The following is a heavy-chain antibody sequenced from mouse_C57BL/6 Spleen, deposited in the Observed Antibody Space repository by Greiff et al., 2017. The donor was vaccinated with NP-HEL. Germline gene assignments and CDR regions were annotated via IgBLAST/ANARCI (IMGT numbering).Heavy chain of an antibody. J-gene: IGHJ2*01. CDR3: GREKSLTEPSFDY. Sequence: EVKLMESGGGLVQPKGSLKLSCAASGFTFNTYAMHWVRQAPGKGLEWVARIRSKSSNYATYYADSVKDRFTRSRDDSQSMLHLPMNNLQTEDTSREYCGREKSLTEPSFDYWGQGTTLTVSS. CDR2: IRSKSSNYAT. V-gene: IGHV10-3*01. CDR1: GFTFNTYA. D-gene: IGHD4-1*01.